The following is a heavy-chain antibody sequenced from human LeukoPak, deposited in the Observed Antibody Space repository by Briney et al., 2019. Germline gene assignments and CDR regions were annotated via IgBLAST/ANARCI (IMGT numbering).Heavy chain of an antibody. CDR2: INHSGST. V-gene: IGHV4-34*01. D-gene: IGHD6-19*01. J-gene: IGHJ4*02. Sequence: PSVTLSLTCAVYGGSYSGHYWRGIRHPPEKGLEWIGEINHSGSTKYNPSLKSRVTISVDTSNNQSSLKLSSVTAADTAVYYCASGQWGGWWDYFDYWGQGTLVTVSS. CDR3: ASGQWGGWWDYFDY. CDR1: GGSYSGHY.